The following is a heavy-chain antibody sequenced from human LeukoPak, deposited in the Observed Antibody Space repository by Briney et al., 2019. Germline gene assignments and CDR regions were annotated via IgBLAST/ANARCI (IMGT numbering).Heavy chain of an antibody. CDR3: ARHYYGTREIDY. J-gene: IGHJ4*02. D-gene: IGHD3-10*01. V-gene: IGHV4-30-4*01. Sequence: PSETLSLTCTVSGGSISSGDYYWSWIRQPPGKGLEWIGYIYYSGSTYYNPSLKSRVTISVDTSKNQFSLKLSSVTAADTAVYYCARHYYGTREIDYWGQGTLVTVSS. CDR2: IYYSGST. CDR1: GGSISSGDYY.